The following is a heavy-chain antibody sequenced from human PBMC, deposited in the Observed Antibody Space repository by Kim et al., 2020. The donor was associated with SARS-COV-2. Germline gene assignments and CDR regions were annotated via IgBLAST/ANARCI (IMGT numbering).Heavy chain of an antibody. CDR1: GFTFTNYA. D-gene: IGHD6-13*01. V-gene: IGHV3-23*01. Sequence: GGSLRLSCSASGFTFTNYAMTWVRQAPGKGLEWVSTFSSSTGSTYYADSVKGRFTISRDNSKNTLYVQMNSLRADDTAIYYCGRGSNLDSWGQGTLVTVSS. CDR2: FSSSTGST. J-gene: IGHJ5*01. CDR3: GRGSNLDS.